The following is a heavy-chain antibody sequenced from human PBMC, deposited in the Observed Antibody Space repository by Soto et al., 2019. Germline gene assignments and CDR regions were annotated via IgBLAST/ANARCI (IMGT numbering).Heavy chain of an antibody. J-gene: IGHJ5*02. CDR1: GYTFTSYD. V-gene: IGHV1-8*01. CDR2: MNPDSGKT. CDR3: AREVAVTGTTINWFDP. D-gene: IGHD1-20*01. Sequence: ASVKVSCKASGYTFTSYDINWVRQATGQGLEWMGWMNPDSGKTGYAQKFQGRVTMTRNTSISTAYMEPSSLKSEDTAVYYCAREVAVTGTTINWFDPWGQGTLVTVSS.